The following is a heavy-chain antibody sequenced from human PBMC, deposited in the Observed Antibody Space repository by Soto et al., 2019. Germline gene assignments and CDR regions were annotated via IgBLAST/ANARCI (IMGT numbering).Heavy chain of an antibody. CDR3: ASFGEPYYYDSSGYSAFDI. J-gene: IGHJ3*02. D-gene: IGHD3-22*01. CDR1: GGTFSSYA. CDR2: IIPIFGTA. Sequence: VKVSCKASGGTFSSYAISWVRQAPGQGLEWMGGIIPIFGTANYAQKFQGRVTITADKSTSTAYMELSSLRSEDTAVYYCASFGEPYYYDSSGYSAFDIWGQGTMVTVSS. V-gene: IGHV1-69*13.